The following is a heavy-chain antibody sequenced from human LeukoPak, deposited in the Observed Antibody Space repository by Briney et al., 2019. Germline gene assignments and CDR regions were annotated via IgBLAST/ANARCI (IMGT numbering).Heavy chain of an antibody. CDR2: ISSSSSYI. D-gene: IGHD3-3*01. V-gene: IGHV3-21*01. Sequence: GGSLRLSCAASGFTFSSYSMNWVRQAPGKGLEWVSSISSSSSYIYYADSVKGRFTISRDNAKNSLYLQMNSLRAEDTAVYYCARDRDDFWSGYPHFDYWGQGTLVTVSS. CDR3: ARDRDDFWSGYPHFDY. CDR1: GFTFSSYS. J-gene: IGHJ4*02.